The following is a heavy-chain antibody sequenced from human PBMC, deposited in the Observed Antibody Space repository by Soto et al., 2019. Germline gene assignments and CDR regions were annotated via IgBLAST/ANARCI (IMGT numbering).Heavy chain of an antibody. V-gene: IGHV5-51*01. CDR3: ARPTPSSEWLPDDY. Sequence: GESLKISRKGSGYSFASYWIGWVRQMPGKGLEWMGIIYPGDSDTRYSPSFQGQVTISADKSISTAYLQWSSLKASDTAMYYCARPTPSSEWLPDDYWGQGTLVTVSS. D-gene: IGHD3-3*01. J-gene: IGHJ4*02. CDR2: IYPGDSDT. CDR1: GYSFASYW.